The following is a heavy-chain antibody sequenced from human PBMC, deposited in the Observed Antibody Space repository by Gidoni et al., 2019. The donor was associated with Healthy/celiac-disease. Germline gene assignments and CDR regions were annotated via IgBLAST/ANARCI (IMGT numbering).Heavy chain of an antibody. CDR1: GYTFTGHY. Sequence: QVQLVQSGAEVKKPGASVKVSCKASGYTFTGHYMHWVRQAPGQGLEWMGWINPNSGGTNYAQKFQGRVTMTRDTSISTAYMELSRLRSDDTAVYYCARDGISYDFWSGDQAYYYGMDVWGQGTTVTVSS. V-gene: IGHV1-2*02. CDR2: INPNSGGT. D-gene: IGHD3-3*01. CDR3: ARDGISYDFWSGDQAYYYGMDV. J-gene: IGHJ6*02.